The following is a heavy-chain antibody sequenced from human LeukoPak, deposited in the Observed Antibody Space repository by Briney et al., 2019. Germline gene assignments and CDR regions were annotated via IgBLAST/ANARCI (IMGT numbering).Heavy chain of an antibody. CDR2: IYHSGST. Sequence: SETLSLTCTVSGYSISSGYYWGWIRQPPGKGLEWIGSIYHSGSTYYNPSLKSRVTISVDTSKNQFSLKLSSVTAADTAVYYCVREGDSYYYDSSGHYQFDYWGQGTLVTVSS. D-gene: IGHD3-22*01. CDR3: VREGDSYYYDSSGHYQFDY. CDR1: GYSISSGYY. J-gene: IGHJ4*02. V-gene: IGHV4-38-2*02.